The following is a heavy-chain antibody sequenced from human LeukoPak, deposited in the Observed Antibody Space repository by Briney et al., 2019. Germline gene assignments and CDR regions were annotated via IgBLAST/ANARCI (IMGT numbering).Heavy chain of an antibody. CDR1: GGSISSGGYY. D-gene: IGHD1-7*01. Sequence: SETLSLTCTVSGGSISSGGYYWSWIRQHPGKGLEWIGYIYYSGSTYYNPSFKSRVTISVDTSKNQFSLKLSSVTAADTAVYYCARETHVTGTTDFGFDYWGQGTLVTVSS. CDR3: ARETHVTGTTDFGFDY. J-gene: IGHJ4*02. V-gene: IGHV4-31*03. CDR2: IYYSGST.